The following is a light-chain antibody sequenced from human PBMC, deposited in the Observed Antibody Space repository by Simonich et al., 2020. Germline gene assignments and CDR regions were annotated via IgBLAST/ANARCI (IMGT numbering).Light chain of an antibody. Sequence: DILMTQSPDSLAVSLGERATINCKSSQSVLYSSNNKNYLAWYQQKPGPPPKLLIYWASTRESGVPDRFSGSGSGTDFTLTISSLQAEDVAVYYCQQYYSTPPTFGQGTKVEIK. J-gene: IGKJ1*01. CDR3: QQYYSTPPT. CDR2: WAS. CDR1: QSVLYSSNNKNY. V-gene: IGKV4-1*01.